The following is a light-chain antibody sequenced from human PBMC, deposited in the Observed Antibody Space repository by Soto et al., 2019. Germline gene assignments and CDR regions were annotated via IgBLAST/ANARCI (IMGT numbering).Light chain of an antibody. V-gene: IGKV1-39*01. CDR3: QQSYTTPYT. CDR2: TAS. Sequence: DIQMTQSPASLSASVGDRVTITCRASQSISTYLNWYQHKPGKAHKLLIYTASNLQSGVPSRFSGRRSGRDFTLTINSLQSEDFATYYCQQSYTTPYTFGQGTKLDIK. CDR1: QSISTY. J-gene: IGKJ2*01.